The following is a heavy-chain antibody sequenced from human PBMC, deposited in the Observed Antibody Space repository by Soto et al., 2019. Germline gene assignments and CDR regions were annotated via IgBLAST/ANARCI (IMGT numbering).Heavy chain of an antibody. Sequence: SETLSLTCTVSGGSVSSDSYYWSWIRQPPGKGLEWIGYIYYSGSTNYNPSLKSRVTISVDTSKNQFSLKLSSVTAADTAVYYCARSSYGYFDYWGQGTLVTVSS. CDR2: IYYSGST. D-gene: IGHD5-18*01. CDR3: ARSSYGYFDY. J-gene: IGHJ4*02. V-gene: IGHV4-61*01. CDR1: GGSVSSDSYY.